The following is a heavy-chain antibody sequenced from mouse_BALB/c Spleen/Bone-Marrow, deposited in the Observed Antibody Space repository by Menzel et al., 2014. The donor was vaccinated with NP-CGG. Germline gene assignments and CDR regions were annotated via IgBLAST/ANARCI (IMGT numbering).Heavy chain of an antibody. CDR2: IYPSDSYT. D-gene: IGHD1-1*01. V-gene: IGHV1-69*02. Sequence: VQLQQSGAELVRPGASVKLSCKASGYTFTSYWINWVKQRPGQGLEWIGNIYPSDSYTNYNQKFKDKATLTVDKSSSTAYMQLSSPTSEDSAVYYCSRSCGSSYKCYFDYWGQGTTLTVSS. J-gene: IGHJ2*01. CDR1: GYTFTSYW. CDR3: SRSCGSSYKCYFDY.